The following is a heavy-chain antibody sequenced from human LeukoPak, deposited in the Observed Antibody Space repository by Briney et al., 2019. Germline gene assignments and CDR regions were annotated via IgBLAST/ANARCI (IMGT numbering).Heavy chain of an antibody. Sequence: SETLSLTCTVSGGSISSSSYYWGWIRQPPGKGLEWIGSIYYSGSTYYNPSLKSRVTISVDTSKNQFSLKLSSVTAADTAVYYCAGHPGKKGWIQLLRTGWYFDLWGRGTLVTVSS. V-gene: IGHV4-39*07. J-gene: IGHJ2*01. CDR3: AGHPGKKGWIQLLRTGWYFDL. D-gene: IGHD5-18*01. CDR2: IYYSGST. CDR1: GGSISSSSYY.